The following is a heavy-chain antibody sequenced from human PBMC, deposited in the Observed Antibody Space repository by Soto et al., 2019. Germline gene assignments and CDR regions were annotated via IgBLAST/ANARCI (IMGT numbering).Heavy chain of an antibody. V-gene: IGHV5-10-1*01. D-gene: IGHD3-3*01. CDR2: IDPSDSYT. J-gene: IGHJ6*02. CDR3: ARGSDDFWSGYLTPYYGMDV. Sequence: GESLKISCKGSGYSFTSYWISWVRQMPGKGLEWMGRIDPSDSYTNYSPSFQGHVTISADKSISTAYLQWSSLKASDTAMYYCARGSDDFWSGYLTPYYGMDVWGQGATVTVSS. CDR1: GYSFTSYW.